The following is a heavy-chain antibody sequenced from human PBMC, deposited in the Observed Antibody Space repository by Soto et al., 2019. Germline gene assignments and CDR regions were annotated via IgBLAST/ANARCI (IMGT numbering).Heavy chain of an antibody. Sequence: QVQLVQSGAEVKEPGSSVRVSCKASGGTFDNFIMNWVRQTPGRGLEWMGGIVPMLGTPTYAEKFKGRVTMSATGSTSNMYTEVTSLRSEDTAIYYCARNGTYSSSLSQYSGMDVWGQGTTVTVSS. V-gene: IGHV1-69*01. CDR2: IVPMLGTP. CDR1: GGTFDNFI. J-gene: IGHJ6*02. D-gene: IGHD1-26*01. CDR3: ARNGTYSSSLSQYSGMDV.